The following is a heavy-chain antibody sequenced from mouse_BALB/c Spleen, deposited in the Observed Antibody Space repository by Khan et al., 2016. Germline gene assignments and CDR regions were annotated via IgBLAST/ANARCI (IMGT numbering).Heavy chain of an antibody. V-gene: IGHV3-1*02. D-gene: IGHD1-1*02. Sequence: VQLKESGPDLVKPSQSLSLTCTVTGYSITSGYSWHWIRQFPGNKLEWMGYMHSSGSTNYSPSLTSRISITRDTSNNQFFLQLSSVTTEDTARYYCARYGYYAIDYWGQGTSVTVSS. CDR1: GYSITSGYS. CDR2: MHSSGST. J-gene: IGHJ4*01. CDR3: ARYGYYAIDY.